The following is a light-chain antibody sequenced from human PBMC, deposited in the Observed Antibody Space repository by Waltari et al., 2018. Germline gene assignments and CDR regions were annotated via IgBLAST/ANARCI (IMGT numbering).Light chain of an antibody. CDR3: QQYYTILLT. J-gene: IGKJ4*01. Sequence: DIVMTQSPDSLAVSLGDRAIINCKSSQSLLFVPNNKNYLAWYLQKPGQPPKVLISWPSNRAYGVHYRVTGSGSGTDFNLTISLLQDEDVAVYFCQQYYTILLTIGGGTTVEIK. CDR1: QSLLFVPNNKNY. V-gene: IGKV4-1*01. CDR2: WPS.